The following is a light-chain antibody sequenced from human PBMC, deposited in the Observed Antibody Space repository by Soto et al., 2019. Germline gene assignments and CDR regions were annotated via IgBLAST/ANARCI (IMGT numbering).Light chain of an antibody. CDR1: SSNIGSNT. Sequence: QLVLTQPPSASGTPGQRVTISCSGSSSNIGSNTVNWYQQLPGTAPKLLIYSNNQRPSGVPDRFSGSKSGTSASLAISGLQSEDEADYYCAAWDDSPNGLVFGGGTKLTVL. CDR3: AAWDDSPNGLV. V-gene: IGLV1-44*01. J-gene: IGLJ3*02. CDR2: SNN.